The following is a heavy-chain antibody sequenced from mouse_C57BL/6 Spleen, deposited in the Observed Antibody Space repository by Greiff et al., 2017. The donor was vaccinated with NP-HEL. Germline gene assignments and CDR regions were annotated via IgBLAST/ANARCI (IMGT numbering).Heavy chain of an antibody. D-gene: IGHD2-2*01. CDR3: AREETMVRDFDY. CDR1: GYAFSSYW. CDR2: IYPGDGDT. V-gene: IGHV1-80*01. Sequence: VQLQQSGAELVKPGASVKISCKASGYAFSSYWMNWVKQRPGKGLEWIGQIYPGDGDTNYNGKFKGKATLTADKSSSTAYMQLSSLTSEDSAVYFCAREETMVRDFDYWGQGTTLTVSS. J-gene: IGHJ2*01.